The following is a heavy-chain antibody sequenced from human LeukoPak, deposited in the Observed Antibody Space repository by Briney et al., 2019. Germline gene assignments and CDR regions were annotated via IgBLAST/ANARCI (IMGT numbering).Heavy chain of an antibody. Sequence: SQTLSLTCTVSGGSIGSGGYYWSWVRRHPGKGLEWIAYIHYSGNTYYNPSLKSRFIISADTSKNQFSLKLSSVTAADTAVYYCARIGEDAFDIWGQGTMVTVSS. D-gene: IGHD3-10*01. CDR1: GGSIGSGGYY. V-gene: IGHV4-31*03. CDR3: ARIGEDAFDI. J-gene: IGHJ3*02. CDR2: IHYSGNT.